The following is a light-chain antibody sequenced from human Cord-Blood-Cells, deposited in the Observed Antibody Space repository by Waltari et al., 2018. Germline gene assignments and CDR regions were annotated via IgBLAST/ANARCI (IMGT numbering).Light chain of an antibody. Sequence: SFELTQPPSVSVSPGQRARITSTGNALPKHYAYCYQQKPGQAPVLVIYKDSERPSGIPERFSGSSSGTTVTLTISGVQAEDEADYYCQSADSSGTYYVFGTGTKVTVL. J-gene: IGLJ1*01. CDR2: KDS. CDR1: ALPKHY. CDR3: QSADSSGTYYV. V-gene: IGLV3-25*03.